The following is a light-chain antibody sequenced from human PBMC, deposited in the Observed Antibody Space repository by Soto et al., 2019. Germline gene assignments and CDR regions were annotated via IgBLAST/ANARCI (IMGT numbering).Light chain of an antibody. CDR3: GSYTDSDSPWV. CDR2: EVS. J-gene: IGLJ3*02. Sequence: QSALTQPAFVSGSRGQSITISCTGTYSDVGYYNYVSWFQQHPGKAPQLIIYEVSNRPLGISNRFSASKSGNTASLTISGLLAEDEADYYCGSYTDSDSPWVFGGGTKVTVL. V-gene: IGLV2-14*01. CDR1: YSDVGYYNY.